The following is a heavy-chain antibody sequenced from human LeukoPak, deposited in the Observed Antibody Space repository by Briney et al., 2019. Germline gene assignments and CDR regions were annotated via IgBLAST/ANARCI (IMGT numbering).Heavy chain of an antibody. CDR2: IYTAGST. D-gene: IGHD6-19*01. CDR3: ASQIAVAGTAGFDY. CDR1: GVSISSYC. J-gene: IGHJ4*02. Sequence: PSETLSLTCTVSGVSISSYCLTWIRQPAGKGLELMGRIYTAGSTNCNPSLNSRVTMSVDTSNNPFSLQLSPVTAADTAVYSCASQIAVAGTAGFDYWGQGTLVTVSS. V-gene: IGHV4-4*07.